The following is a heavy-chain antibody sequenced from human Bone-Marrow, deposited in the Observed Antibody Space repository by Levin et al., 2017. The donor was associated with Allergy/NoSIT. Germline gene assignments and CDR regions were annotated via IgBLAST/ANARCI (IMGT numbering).Heavy chain of an antibody. V-gene: IGHV3-30-3*01. D-gene: IGHD6-19*01. J-gene: IGHJ4*02. CDR2: ISYDGSNK. Sequence: GESLKISCAASGFTFSSYAMHWVRQAPGKGLEWVAVISYDGSNKYYADSVKGRFTISRDNSKNTLYLQMNSLRAEDTAVYYCVVAVAGTYFDYWGQGTLVTVSS. CDR1: GFTFSSYA. CDR3: VVAVAGTYFDY.